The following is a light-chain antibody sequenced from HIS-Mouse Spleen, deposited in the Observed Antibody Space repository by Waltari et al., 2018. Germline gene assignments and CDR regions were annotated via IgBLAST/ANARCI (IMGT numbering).Light chain of an antibody. CDR3: SSYTSSSFNVV. V-gene: IGLV2-14*03. Sequence: QSALTQPASVSGSPGQSIPISCTGTSSDVGCYNYVPWYQQHPGKAPKLMIYDVSNRPSGVSNRFSGSKSGNTASLTISGLQAEDEADYYCSSYTSSSFNVVFGGGTKLTVL. CDR1: SSDVGCYNY. CDR2: DVS. J-gene: IGLJ2*01.